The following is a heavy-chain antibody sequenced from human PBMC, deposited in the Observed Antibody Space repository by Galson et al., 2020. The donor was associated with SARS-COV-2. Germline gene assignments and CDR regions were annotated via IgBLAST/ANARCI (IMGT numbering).Heavy chain of an antibody. J-gene: IGHJ5*02. Sequence: KLGESLKISCKGSGYSFTTYWIAWVRQMPGKGLEWMGIIYPGDSDTRYSPSFQGHVTISADKSITTAYLQWSSLKASDTAMYYCARGAEGGVESEYWLDPWGQGTLLTVSS. V-gene: IGHV5-51*01. CDR2: IYPGDSDT. D-gene: IGHD3-16*01. CDR1: GYSFTTYW. CDR3: ARGAEGGVESEYWLDP.